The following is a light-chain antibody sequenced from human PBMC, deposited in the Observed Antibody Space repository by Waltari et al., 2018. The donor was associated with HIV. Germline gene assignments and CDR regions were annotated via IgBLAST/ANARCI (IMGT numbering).Light chain of an antibody. Sequence: SELTQDPAVSVALGQTVRITCQGDSHRSYYESGYQQKPGQAPLLVVYGNDKRPSGIPDRFSGSSSGNTASLTITGAQAEDEADYYCNSRDSSGHHLVFATGTTVTVL. J-gene: IGLJ1*01. CDR3: NSRDSSGHHLV. CDR1: SHRSYY. CDR2: GND. V-gene: IGLV3-19*01.